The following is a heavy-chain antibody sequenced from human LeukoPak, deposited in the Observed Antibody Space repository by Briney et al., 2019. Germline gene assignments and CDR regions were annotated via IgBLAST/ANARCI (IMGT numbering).Heavy chain of an antibody. CDR1: GGSISSGNW. D-gene: IGHD3-10*01. CDR2: MYQSGST. J-gene: IGHJ5*02. CDR3: ARVSLFSITMVRGVSNWFDP. V-gene: IGHV4-4*02. Sequence: SETLSLTCAVSGGSISSGNWWSWVRQPPGKGLEWIGEMYQSGSTNYNPSLKSRVTISVDTSKNQFSLKLSSVTAADTAVYYCARVSLFSITMVRGVSNWFDPWGQGTLVTVSS.